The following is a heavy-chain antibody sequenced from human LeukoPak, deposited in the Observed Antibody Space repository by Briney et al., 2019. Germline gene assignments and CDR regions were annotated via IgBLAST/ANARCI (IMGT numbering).Heavy chain of an antibody. CDR3: ARAPAGTAPMDV. CDR2: ISYDGSNK. Sequence: GGSLRLSCAASGFTFSSYGMHWVRQAPGKGLEWVAVISYDGSNKYYADSVKGRFTISRDNSKNTLYLQMNSLRVEDTAVYYCARAPAGTAPMDVWGQGTTVTVSS. V-gene: IGHV3-30*03. J-gene: IGHJ6*02. D-gene: IGHD1-1*01. CDR1: GFTFSSYG.